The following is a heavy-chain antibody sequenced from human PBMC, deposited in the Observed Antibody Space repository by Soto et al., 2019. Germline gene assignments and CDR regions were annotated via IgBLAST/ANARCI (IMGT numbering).Heavy chain of an antibody. J-gene: IGHJ6*02. CDR3: ARLQNGMDV. V-gene: IGHV3-73*02. CDR2: ITDKTNSYAT. CDR1: GITFSGSA. Sequence: EVQLVESGGGLVQPGGSLKLSCAASGITFSGSAIHWVRQASGKGLEWVGRITDKTNSYATAYAASVNGRFTVSRDDSKNTAYLQMNSLKTEDTAVYFCARLQNGMDVWGQGTTVTVS.